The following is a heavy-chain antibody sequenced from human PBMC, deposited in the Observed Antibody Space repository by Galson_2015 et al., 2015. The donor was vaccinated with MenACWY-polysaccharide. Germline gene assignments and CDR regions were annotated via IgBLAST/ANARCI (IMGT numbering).Heavy chain of an antibody. J-gene: IGHJ3*02. V-gene: IGHV3-33*01. CDR1: GFTFSNYG. CDR2: IWYDESDE. D-gene: IGHD1-1*01. CDR3: ARADRNDGGRALDI. Sequence: SLRISCAASGFTFSNYGMHWVRQAPGKGLEWMAVIWYDESDEYYADSVKGRFTISRDNSKNALYLQMNSLRAEDTAVYYCARADRNDGGRALDIWGQGTMVTVSS.